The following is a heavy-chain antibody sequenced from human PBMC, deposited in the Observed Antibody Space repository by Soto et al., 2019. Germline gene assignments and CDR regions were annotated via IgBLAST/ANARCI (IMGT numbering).Heavy chain of an antibody. J-gene: IGHJ6*03. V-gene: IGHV3-66*02. CDR1: GFTVSSNY. CDR2: IYSGGST. Sequence: GGSLRLSCAASGFTVSSNYMSWVRQAPGKELERVSVIYSGGSTYYADSVKGRFTISRDNSKNTLYLQMNSLRAEDTAVYYCAKDRIGMEWLLYSYYYYMDVWGKGTTVTVSS. D-gene: IGHD3-3*01. CDR3: AKDRIGMEWLLYSYYYYMDV.